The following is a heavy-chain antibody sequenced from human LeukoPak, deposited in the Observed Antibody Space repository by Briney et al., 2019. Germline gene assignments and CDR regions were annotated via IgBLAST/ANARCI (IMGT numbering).Heavy chain of an antibody. CDR1: GYTFTRYY. J-gene: IGHJ6*03. Sequence: ASVKVSCKASGYTFTRYYMHWVRQAPGQGLEWMGSINPGGGSTSYAQKFQGRVTMTRDTSTSTVYMELSSLRSEDTAVYYCATIGYGSGSYSDYYYKDVWGKGTTVTISS. CDR2: INPGGGST. CDR3: ATIGYGSGSYSDYYYKDV. D-gene: IGHD3-10*01. V-gene: IGHV1-46*01.